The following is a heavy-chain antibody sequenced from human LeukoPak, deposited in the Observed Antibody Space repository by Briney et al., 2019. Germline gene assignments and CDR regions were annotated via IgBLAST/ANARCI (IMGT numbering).Heavy chain of an antibody. Sequence: GASVKVSCKASGYIFTNYYMHWVRQAPGQGLEWIGWINPRSGGTNFAQKFQGRVTMTRDTSISAAYMELSRLRSDDTAVYYCARHVSSSGEDSWGQGTLVTVSS. CDR2: INPRSGGT. J-gene: IGHJ4*02. CDR1: GYIFTNYY. D-gene: IGHD2-21*01. V-gene: IGHV1-2*02. CDR3: ARHVSSSGEDS.